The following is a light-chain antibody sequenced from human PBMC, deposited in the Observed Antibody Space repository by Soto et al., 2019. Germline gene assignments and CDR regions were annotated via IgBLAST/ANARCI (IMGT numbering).Light chain of an antibody. V-gene: IGKV3-20*01. CDR3: QQYGSSPRA. CDR1: QSVSSRH. J-gene: IGKJ3*01. CDR2: GAS. Sequence: EIVLTQSPGTLSLSPGERATLSCRASQSVSSRHLAWYQQKPAQAPRLLIYGASSRASGTPDRFSGSGSGTDFTLTIIRLEAEDFAVYYCQQYGSSPRAFGPGTKVDIK.